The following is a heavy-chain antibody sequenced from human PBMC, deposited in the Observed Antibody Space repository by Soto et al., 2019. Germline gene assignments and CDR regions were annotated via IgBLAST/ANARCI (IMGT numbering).Heavy chain of an antibody. CDR1: GYTFTSYA. Sequence: ASVKVSCKASGYTFTSYAMHWVRQAPGQRLEWMGWINAGNGNTKYSQKFQGRVTITRDTSASTAYMELSSLRSEDTAVYYCARGTYSGSYPNSYNWFDPWGQGTLVTVSS. CDR2: INAGNGNT. V-gene: IGHV1-3*01. J-gene: IGHJ5*02. CDR3: ARGTYSGSYPNSYNWFDP. D-gene: IGHD1-26*01.